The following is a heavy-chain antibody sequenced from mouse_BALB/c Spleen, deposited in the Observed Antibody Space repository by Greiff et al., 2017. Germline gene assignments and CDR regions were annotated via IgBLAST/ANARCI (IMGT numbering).Heavy chain of an antibody. J-gene: IGHJ4*01. Sequence: EVHLVESGGGLVKPGGSLKLSCAASGFTFSSYAMSWVRQSPEKRLEWVAEISSGGSYTYYPDTVTGRFTISRDNAKNTLYLEMSSLRSEDTAMYYCARDAVVDAMDYWGQGTSVTVSS. V-gene: IGHV5-9-4*01. D-gene: IGHD1-1*01. CDR2: ISSGGSYT. CDR1: GFTFSSYA. CDR3: ARDAVVDAMDY.